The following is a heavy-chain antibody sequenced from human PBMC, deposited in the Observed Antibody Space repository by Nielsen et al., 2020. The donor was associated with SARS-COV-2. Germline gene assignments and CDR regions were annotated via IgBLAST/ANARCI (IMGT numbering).Heavy chain of an antibody. CDR2: IWYDGSNK. CDR3: AKDDGYCYGGSCYFFDY. J-gene: IGHJ4*02. Sequence: GESLKISCAASGFTFSSYGMHWVRQAPGKGLEWVAVIWYDGSNKDYADSVKGRFTISRDNSKNTLYLQMSSLRAEDTAVYYCAKDDGYCYGGSCYFFDYWGQGTLVTVSS. CDR1: GFTFSSYG. D-gene: IGHD2-15*01. V-gene: IGHV3-30*02.